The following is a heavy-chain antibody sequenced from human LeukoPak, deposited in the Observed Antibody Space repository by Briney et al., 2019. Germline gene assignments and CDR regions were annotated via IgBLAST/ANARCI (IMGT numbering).Heavy chain of an antibody. V-gene: IGHV4-4*02. CDR2: ISLSGYT. CDR3: SNKTGPCSPFGH. D-gene: IGHD7-27*01. Sequence: SGTLSLTCGVSARSITTTNYWSWVRQSPGRGLEWIGEISLSGYTGFNPSLRGRVTMSLVMSKNHLSLPLTVQPATTTDLHHYSNKTGPCSPFGHWGQGILVTVTT. J-gene: IGHJ5*02. CDR1: ARSITTTNY.